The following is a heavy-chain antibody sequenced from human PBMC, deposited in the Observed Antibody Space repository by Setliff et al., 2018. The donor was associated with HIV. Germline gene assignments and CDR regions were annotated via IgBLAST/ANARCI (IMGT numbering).Heavy chain of an antibody. V-gene: IGHV4-59*01. J-gene: IGHJ3*01. CDR1: GGSISTYY. CDR2: IYFTGSS. Sequence: SETLSLTCTVSGGSISTYYCSWIRQPPGKGLEWIGSIYFTGSSDNNPSLKSRVTLSVDTSKHQFSLKLSSVTAADTAVYYCARVQMAYAAFDVWGQGTMVTVSS. D-gene: IGHD4-17*01. CDR3: ARVQMAYAAFDV.